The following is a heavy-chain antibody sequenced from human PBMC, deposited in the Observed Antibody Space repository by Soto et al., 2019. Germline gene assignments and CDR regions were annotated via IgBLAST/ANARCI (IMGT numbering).Heavy chain of an antibody. D-gene: IGHD2-15*01. CDR3: AKDLYCNSGSCDLYFDD. CDR1: GFTFSSYA. J-gene: IGHJ4*02. V-gene: IGHV3-23*01. Sequence: EVQLLESGGGLVQPGGSLRLSCAASGFTFSSYAMSWVRQAPGKGLEWVSAISGSGGSTYYADSVKGRFTISRDNSKNTLYLQMNSLRAEETAIYYCAKDLYCNSGSCDLYFDDWGQGTIVTVSS. CDR2: ISGSGGST.